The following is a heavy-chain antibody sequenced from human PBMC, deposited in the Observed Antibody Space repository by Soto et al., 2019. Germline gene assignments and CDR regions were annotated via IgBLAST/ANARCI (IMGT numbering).Heavy chain of an antibody. CDR2: INAGNGNT. D-gene: IGHD6-13*01. Sequence: QVQLVQSGAEVKKPGASVKVSCKASGYTFTSYAMHWVRQAPGQRLEWMGWINAGNGNTKYSQKFQGRVTITRDTSESTAYMELSSLRSEDTAVYYCARDPAGMLALGDSWGQGTLVTVSS. CDR1: GYTFTSYA. J-gene: IGHJ4*02. V-gene: IGHV1-3*01. CDR3: ARDPAGMLALGDS.